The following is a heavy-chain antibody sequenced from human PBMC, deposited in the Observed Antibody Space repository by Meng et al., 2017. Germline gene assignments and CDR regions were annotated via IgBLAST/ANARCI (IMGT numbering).Heavy chain of an antibody. V-gene: IGHV3-30*04. CDR1: GFTFSSYA. CDR3: ARGYGDYGKIDY. J-gene: IGHJ4*02. D-gene: IGHD4-17*01. CDR2: ISYDGSNK. Sequence: VRRGGLGGGWCRPGRPLRLSCAASGFTFSSYAMHWVRQAPGKGLEWVAVISYDGSNKYYADSVKGRFTISRDNSKNTLYLQMNSLRAEDTAVYYCARGYGDYGKIDYWGQGTLVTVSS.